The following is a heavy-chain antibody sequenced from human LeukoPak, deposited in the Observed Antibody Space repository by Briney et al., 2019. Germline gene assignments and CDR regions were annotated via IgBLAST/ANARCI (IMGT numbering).Heavy chain of an antibody. V-gene: IGHV3-15*01. CDR1: GFTFSDAW. J-gene: IGHJ4*02. CDR2: IKSETNGGTI. CDR3: SAGTGRSDFDY. D-gene: IGHD1-1*01. Sequence: GGSLRLSCAASGFTFSDAWVSWVRQAPGKGLEWIGRIKSETNGGTIDYAAPVNGRFTLSRDDSKHTLDLQMNSLKTEDAGVYYCSAGTGRSDFDYWGQGTLVIVSS.